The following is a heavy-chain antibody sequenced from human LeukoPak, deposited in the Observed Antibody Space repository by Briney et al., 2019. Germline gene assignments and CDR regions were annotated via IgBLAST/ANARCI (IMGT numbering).Heavy chain of an antibody. J-gene: IGHJ3*02. CDR2: INPSGGST. CDR1: GYSFTGYH. D-gene: IGHD2-15*01. Sequence: ASVKVSCKASGYSFTGYHMHWVRQAPGQGLEWMGIINPSGGSTSYAQKFQGRVTMTRDTSTSTVYMELSSLRSEDTAVYYCARSTGSPDAFDIWGQGTMVTVSS. V-gene: IGHV1-46*01. CDR3: ARSTGSPDAFDI.